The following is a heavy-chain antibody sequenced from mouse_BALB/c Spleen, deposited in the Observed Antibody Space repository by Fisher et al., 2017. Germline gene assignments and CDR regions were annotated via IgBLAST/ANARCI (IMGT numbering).Heavy chain of an antibody. CDR3: ARWLLRDYYAMDY. J-gene: IGHJ4*01. V-gene: IGHV1-39*01. Sequence: KFKGKATLTVDKSSSTAYMQLNSLTSEDSAVYYCARWLLRDYYAMDYWGQGTSVTVSS. D-gene: IGHD2-3*01.